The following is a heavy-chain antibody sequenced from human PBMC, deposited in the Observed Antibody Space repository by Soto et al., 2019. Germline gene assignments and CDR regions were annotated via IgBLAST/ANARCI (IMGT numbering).Heavy chain of an antibody. CDR1: GYSISSSNW. Sequence: SETLPLTCAVSGYSISSSNWWGWIRQPPGKGLEWIGYIYYSGSTYYNASLKSRVTMSVDTSKNQFSLKLSSVTAVDTAVYYCARTLQDYGMDVWGQGTTVT. CDR2: IYYSGST. V-gene: IGHV4-28*01. CDR3: ARTLQDYGMDV. J-gene: IGHJ6*02.